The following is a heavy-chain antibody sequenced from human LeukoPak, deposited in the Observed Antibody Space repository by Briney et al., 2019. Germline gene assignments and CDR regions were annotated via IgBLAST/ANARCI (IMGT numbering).Heavy chain of an antibody. J-gene: IGHJ3*02. Sequence: GGSLRLSCAASGFTFSSYNMNWVRQAPGKGLEWVSSISSSSTYIYYADSVKGRFTISRDNAKNSLSLQMNSLRAEDTAVYYCARDEVEDLGAFDIWGQGTMVTVSS. CDR3: ARDEVEDLGAFDI. V-gene: IGHV3-21*01. D-gene: IGHD3-16*01. CDR1: GFTFSSYN. CDR2: ISSSSTYI.